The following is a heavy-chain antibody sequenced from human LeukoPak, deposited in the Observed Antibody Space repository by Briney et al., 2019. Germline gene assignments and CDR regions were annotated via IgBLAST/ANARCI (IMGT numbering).Heavy chain of an antibody. CDR1: GYTFTSYG. Sequence: ASVKVSCKASGYTFTSYGISWVRQAPGQGLEWMGWMNPNSGNTGNAQKFQGRVTITRNTSISTAYMELSRLRSDDTAVYYCARDFIPQHYYGSGSYYNHWGQGTLVTVSS. J-gene: IGHJ4*02. D-gene: IGHD3-10*01. CDR2: MNPNSGNT. V-gene: IGHV1-8*03. CDR3: ARDFIPQHYYGSGSYYNH.